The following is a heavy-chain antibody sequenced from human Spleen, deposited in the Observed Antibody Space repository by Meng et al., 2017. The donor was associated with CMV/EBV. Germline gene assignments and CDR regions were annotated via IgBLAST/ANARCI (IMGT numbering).Heavy chain of an antibody. V-gene: IGHV3-7*04. J-gene: IGHJ6*02. CDR2: INQDGSQK. D-gene: IGHD6-13*01. CDR1: GFTFSSHW. CDR3: ARVAAAGRGMDV. Sequence: GESLKISCAASGFTFSSHWMTWVRQAPGKGLEWVANINQDGSQKNYVDSVKGRFTISRDNAKNSLFLQMNSLRAEDTAVYYCARVAAAGRGMDVWGPGTTVPSP.